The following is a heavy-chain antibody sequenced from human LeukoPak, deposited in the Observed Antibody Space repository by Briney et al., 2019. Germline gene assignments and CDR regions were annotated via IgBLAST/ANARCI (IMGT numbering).Heavy chain of an antibody. CDR1: GYTFTSYD. CDR3: ARDGAAATYYFDY. CDR2: LNPSSGRT. D-gene: IGHD6-13*01. J-gene: IGHJ4*02. V-gene: IGHV1-8*02. Sequence: GASVKVSCRTSGYTFTSYDINWVRQATGQGLEWMGWLNPSSGRTGFAQKFQGRVTMTTDTSTSTAYMELRSLRSDDTAVYYCARDGAAATYYFDYWGQGTLVTVSS.